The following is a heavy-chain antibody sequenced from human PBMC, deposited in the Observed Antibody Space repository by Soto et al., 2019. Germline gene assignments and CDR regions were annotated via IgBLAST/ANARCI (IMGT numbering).Heavy chain of an antibody. CDR1: GFTFSSYW. D-gene: IGHD3-9*01. CDR2: IKQDGSEK. CDR3: AGDPRSHVNYYDILTGYYNGYYFDY. V-gene: IGHV3-7*01. J-gene: IGHJ4*02. Sequence: PGGSLRLSCAASGFTFSSYWMSWVRQAPGKGLEWVANIKQDGSEKYYVDSVKGRFTISRDNAKNSLYLQMNSLRAEDTAVYYCAGDPRSHVNYYDILTGYYNGYYFDYWGQGTLVTVSS.